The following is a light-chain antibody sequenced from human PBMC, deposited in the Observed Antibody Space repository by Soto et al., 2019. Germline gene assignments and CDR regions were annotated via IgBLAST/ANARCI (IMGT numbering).Light chain of an antibody. CDR2: DVS. CDR3: LQHTSNPPWT. V-gene: IGKV1-17*03. Sequence: DIQMTQSPSAMSASVGDRVTITCRASQGIGKLLACSQQKPGKVPKRLIYDVSGLQSGVPSRFRGSGSGTELILTNSTLQPEDFATLYCLQHTSNPPWTFGQGNKL. CDR1: QGIGKL. J-gene: IGKJ1*01.